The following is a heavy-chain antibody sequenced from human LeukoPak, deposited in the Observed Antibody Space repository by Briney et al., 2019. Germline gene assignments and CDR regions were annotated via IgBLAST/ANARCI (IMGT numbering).Heavy chain of an antibody. CDR1: RFTFSNAW. Sequence: PGGSLRLSCAASRFTFSNAWMSWVRQAPGKGLEWVSAISGSGGSTYYADSVKGRFTISRDNSKNTLYLQMNSLRAEDTAVYYWAKGVVPWDYYYGMDVWGQGTTVTVSS. J-gene: IGHJ6*02. V-gene: IGHV3-23*01. D-gene: IGHD3-3*01. CDR3: AKGVVPWDYYYGMDV. CDR2: ISGSGGST.